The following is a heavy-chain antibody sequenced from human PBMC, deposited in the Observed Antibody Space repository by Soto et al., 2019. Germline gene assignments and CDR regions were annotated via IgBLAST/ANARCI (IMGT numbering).Heavy chain of an antibody. CDR1: GFNFSSAW. V-gene: IGHV3-15*01. CDR2: LKSKADGGAT. Sequence: EVPLVESGGGLVKPGGSLRLSCAASGFNFSSAWMSWVRQAPGRGLEWVGRLKSKADGGATDYAAPVKGRFTISREDSKNILSLQMNSLKTEDTAVYYCATAPPVMWGQGTLVTVSS. CDR3: ATAPPVM. J-gene: IGHJ4*02. D-gene: IGHD3-16*01.